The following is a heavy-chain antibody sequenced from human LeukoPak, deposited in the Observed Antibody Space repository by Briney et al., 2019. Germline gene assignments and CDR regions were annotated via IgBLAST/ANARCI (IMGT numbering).Heavy chain of an antibody. V-gene: IGHV3-21*01. J-gene: IGHJ4*02. CDR2: ISSSSSYI. CDR3: ARDREGSSFFDY. Sequence: GGSLRLSCAASGFTFSSYSMNWVRQAPGEGLEWVSSISSSSSYIYYADSVKGRFTVSRDNAKNSLYLQMNSLRAEDTAVYYCARDREGSSFFDYWGQGTLVTVSS. D-gene: IGHD1-26*01. CDR1: GFTFSSYS.